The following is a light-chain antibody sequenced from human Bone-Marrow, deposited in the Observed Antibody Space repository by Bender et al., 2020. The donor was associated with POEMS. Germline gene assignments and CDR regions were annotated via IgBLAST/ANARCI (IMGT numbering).Light chain of an antibody. CDR3: CSYAGCFTLV. Sequence: QPALTQPRSVPGSPGQSVTISCTGTTSDVASYNYFSWYQHHPGPAPKLLIYNVNKRPSGVPDRFSGSKSGRTASLTISGFQPGDEADYSCCSYAGCFTLVFGGGTKLTV. CDR1: TSDVASYNY. J-gene: IGLJ2*01. V-gene: IGLV2-11*01. CDR2: NVN.